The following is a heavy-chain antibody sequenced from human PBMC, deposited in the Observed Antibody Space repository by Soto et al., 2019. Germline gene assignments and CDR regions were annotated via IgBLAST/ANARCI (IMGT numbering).Heavy chain of an antibody. CDR1: GGTFSSYA. V-gene: IGHV1-69*01. CDR3: ARYDRVGSSDYHYYGMDV. J-gene: IGHJ6*01. Sequence: QVQLVQSGAEVKKPGSSVKVSCKASGGTFSSYAISWVRQAPGQGLEWMGWIIPIFGTANYAQKFQGRVTITADESTSTAYMELCILRSEDTAVYYCARYDRVGSSDYHYYGMDVWGQGTTVSVSS. D-gene: IGHD3-22*01. CDR2: IIPIFGTA.